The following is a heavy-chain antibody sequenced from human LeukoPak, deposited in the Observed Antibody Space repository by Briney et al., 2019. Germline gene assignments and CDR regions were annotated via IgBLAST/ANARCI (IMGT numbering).Heavy chain of an antibody. CDR2: IYYSGST. CDR3: ARVFARYSYGQGHFDY. D-gene: IGHD5-18*01. V-gene: IGHV4-30-4*01. Sequence: SETLSLTCTVSGGSISSGDYYWSWIRQPPGKGLERIGYIYYSGSTYYNPSLKSRVTISVDTSKNQFSLKLSSVTAADTAVYYCARVFARYSYGQGHFDYWGQGTLVTVSS. J-gene: IGHJ4*02. CDR1: GGSISSGDYY.